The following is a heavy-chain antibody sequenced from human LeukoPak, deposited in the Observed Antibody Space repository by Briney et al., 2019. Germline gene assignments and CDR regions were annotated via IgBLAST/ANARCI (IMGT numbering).Heavy chain of an antibody. CDR2: IIPIFGTV. Sequence: ASVKVSCKASGGTFSSYAISWVRQAPGQGLEWMGGIIPIFGTVNYAQKFQGRVTITTDESTSTAYMELSSLRSEDTAVYYCTASTMVVTSSFDYWGQGTLVTVSS. CDR3: TASTMVVTSSFDY. J-gene: IGHJ4*02. V-gene: IGHV1-69*05. D-gene: IGHD4-23*01. CDR1: GGTFSSYA.